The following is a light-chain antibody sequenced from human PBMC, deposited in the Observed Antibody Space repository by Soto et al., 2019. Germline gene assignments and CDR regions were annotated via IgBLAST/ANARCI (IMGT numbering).Light chain of an antibody. Sequence: DIPMTQSPSSMSASIGDEITITCRASQSISRFLNWYQQRAGKAPRLLIYKATTLQIGVPSRFSGSESGTDFTLTITNLQPEDFATYFCQQTYAIPQTFGQGTRV. J-gene: IGKJ1*01. CDR1: QSISRF. V-gene: IGKV1-39*01. CDR3: QQTYAIPQT. CDR2: KAT.